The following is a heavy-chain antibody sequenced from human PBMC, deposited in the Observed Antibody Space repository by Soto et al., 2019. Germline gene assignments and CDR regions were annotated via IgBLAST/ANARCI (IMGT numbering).Heavy chain of an antibody. CDR1: GGSISSSNW. D-gene: IGHD3-10*01. V-gene: IGHV4-4*02. CDR2: IYHSGST. CDR3: ARVTYYGSGSNYYYYGMDV. Sequence: SETLSLTCAVSGGSISSSNWWSWVRQPPGKGLEWIGEIYHSGSTNYNPSLKSRVTISVDKSKNQFSLKLSSVTAADTAVYYCARVTYYGSGSNYYYYGMDVWGQGTTVT. J-gene: IGHJ6*02.